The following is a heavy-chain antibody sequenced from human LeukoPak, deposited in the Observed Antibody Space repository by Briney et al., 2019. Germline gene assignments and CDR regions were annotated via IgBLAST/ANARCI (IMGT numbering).Heavy chain of an antibody. Sequence: GASVKVSCKASGYTFTGYYMHWVRQAPGQGLEWMGWINPNSGGTNYAQKFQGWVTMTRDTSISTAYMELSRLRSDDTAVYYCARADYYNYYYMDVWGKGTTVTVSS. CDR2: INPNSGGT. CDR3: ARADYYNYYYMDV. CDR1: GYTFTGYY. V-gene: IGHV1-2*04. J-gene: IGHJ6*03.